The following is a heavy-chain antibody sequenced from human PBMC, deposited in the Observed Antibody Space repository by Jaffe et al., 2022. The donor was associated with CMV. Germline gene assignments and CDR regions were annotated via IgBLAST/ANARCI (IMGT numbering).Heavy chain of an antibody. D-gene: IGHD6-6*01. V-gene: IGHV3-23*01. CDR3: AKFRAMSIAARQAEYYFDY. J-gene: IGHJ4*02. Sequence: EVQLLESGGGLVQPGGSLRLSCAASGFTFSSYAMSWVRQAPGKGLEWVSAISGSGGSTYYADSVKGRFTISRDNSKNTLYLQMNSLRAEDTAVYYCAKFRAMSIAARQAEYYFDYWGQGTLVTVSS. CDR1: GFTFSSYA. CDR2: ISGSGGST.